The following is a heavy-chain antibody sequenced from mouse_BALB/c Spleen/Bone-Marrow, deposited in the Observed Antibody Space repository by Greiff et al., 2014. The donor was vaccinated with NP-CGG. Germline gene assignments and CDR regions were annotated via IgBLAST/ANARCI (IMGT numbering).Heavy chain of an antibody. D-gene: IGHD2-4*01. CDR3: ARRDYDYDGPWFAY. V-gene: IGHV5-6*02. CDR2: ISSGGSYT. Sequence: EVKLVESGGDLVKPGGSLKLSCAASGFTFSSYGVSWVRQTPDKRLEWVVTISSGGSYTYYPDSVKGRFTISRDNAKNTLYLQMSSLKSEDTAMYYCARRDYDYDGPWFAYWGQGTLVTVSA. CDR1: GFTFSSYG. J-gene: IGHJ3*01.